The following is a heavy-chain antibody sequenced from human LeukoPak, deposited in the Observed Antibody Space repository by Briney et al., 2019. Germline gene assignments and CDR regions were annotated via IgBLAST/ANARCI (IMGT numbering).Heavy chain of an antibody. Sequence: PSETLSLTCTVSGGSITSYYWTWIRQPPGKGLEWIGFIYGDGSTKYNPSLKSRVTMSVDTSKNHFSLKLSAATAADSAVYYCARGKDSGTNHAKIGYDVWGQGTMVTVSS. CDR3: ARGKDSGTNHAKIGYDV. CDR2: IYGDGST. D-gene: IGHD1-26*01. V-gene: IGHV4-59*01. CDR1: GGSITSYY. J-gene: IGHJ3*01.